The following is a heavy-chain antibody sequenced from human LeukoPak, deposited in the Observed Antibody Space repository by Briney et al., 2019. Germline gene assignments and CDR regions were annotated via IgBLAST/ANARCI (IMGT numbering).Heavy chain of an antibody. CDR3: AKSGASPLYHMDV. J-gene: IGHJ6*03. V-gene: IGHV3-23*01. D-gene: IGHD1-26*01. CDR2: ITGSDTTA. Sequence: PGGSLRLSCAASGFSLSSYGVNWVRHAPGKGLEWVSGITGSDTTAYHAGSVRGRFTISRDDSKNTLYLQMSSLRVDDTAIYYCAKSGASPLYHMDVWGRGATVTVSS. CDR1: GFSLSSYG.